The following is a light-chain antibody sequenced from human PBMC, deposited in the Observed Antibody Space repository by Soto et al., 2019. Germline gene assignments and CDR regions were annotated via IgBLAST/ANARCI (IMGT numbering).Light chain of an antibody. V-gene: IGLV2-14*01. CDR2: EVS. J-gene: IGLJ1*01. Sequence: QSALTQPASVSGSPGQSITISCTGTSSDVGGYNYVSWYQHHPGKAPKLMIYEVSNRPSGVSNRFSGSKSGNTASLTISGLQAEDEADYYCSSYTSSSTRVFGTGTKFTVL. CDR3: SSYTSSSTRV. CDR1: SSDVGGYNY.